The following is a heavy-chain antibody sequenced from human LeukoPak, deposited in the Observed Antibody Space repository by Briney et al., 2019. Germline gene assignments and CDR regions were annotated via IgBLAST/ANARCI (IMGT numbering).Heavy chain of an antibody. CDR1: GGSISSYY. V-gene: IGHV4-59*01. CDR2: IYYSGST. D-gene: IGHD3-22*01. CDR3: ATYYDSSGYYAFDI. Sequence: SETLSLTCTVSGGSISSYYWSWIRQSPGKGLEWIGYIYYSGSTNYNPSLKSRVTISVDTSKNQFSLKLSSVTAADTAVYYCATYYDSSGYYAFDIWGQGTMVTVSS. J-gene: IGHJ3*02.